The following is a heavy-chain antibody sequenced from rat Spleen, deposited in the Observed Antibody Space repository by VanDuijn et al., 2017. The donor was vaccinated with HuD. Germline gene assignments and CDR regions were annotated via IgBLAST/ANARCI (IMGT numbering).Heavy chain of an antibody. CDR2: ISFDGGST. V-gene: IGHV5-7*01. Sequence: VQLKESGPGLVQPSQTLSLTCTVSGFSLINYGMAWVRQAPKKGLEWVAFISFDGGSTSYRDPVKGRFTISRDDAKSTLYLQMDSLRSEDTATYYCARGTYYRHWGQGVMVTVSS. D-gene: IGHD1-9*01. J-gene: IGHJ2*01. CDR3: ARGTYYRH. CDR1: GFSLINYG.